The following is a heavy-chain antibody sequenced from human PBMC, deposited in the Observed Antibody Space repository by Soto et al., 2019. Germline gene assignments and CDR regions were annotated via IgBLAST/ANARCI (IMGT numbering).Heavy chain of an antibody. CDR1: GYTFTSYA. CDR2: INAGNGDT. CDR3: ASEYCGGDCYSAARYGMDV. V-gene: IGHV1-3*01. Sequence: QVQLVQSGAEVKKPGASVKFSCKASGYTFTSYAMHWVRQAPGQRLEWMGWINAGNGDTKYSQKFQGGVTITRDTSASTAYMELSSLRSEDTAVYYCASEYCGGDCYSAARYGMDVWGQGTTVTVSS. D-gene: IGHD2-21*02. J-gene: IGHJ6*02.